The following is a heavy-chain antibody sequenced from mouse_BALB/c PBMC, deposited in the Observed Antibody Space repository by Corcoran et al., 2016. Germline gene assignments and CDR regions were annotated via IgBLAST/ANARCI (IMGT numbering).Heavy chain of an antibody. CDR3: AKGYYGSIDY. D-gene: IGHD1-1*01. CDR1: GYTFTDYS. Sequence: QIQLVQSGPELKKPGETVKISCKASGYTFTDYSMHWVKQAPGKGLKWMGWINTETGEPTYADDFKGRFAFSLETSASTAYLQINNLKNEDTATDFCAKGYYGSIDYWGQGTTLTVSA. CDR2: INTETGEP. J-gene: IGHJ2*01. V-gene: IGHV9-2-1*01.